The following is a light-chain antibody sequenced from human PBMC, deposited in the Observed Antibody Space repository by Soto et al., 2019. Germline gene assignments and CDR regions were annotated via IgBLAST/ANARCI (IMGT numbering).Light chain of an antibody. Sequence: ELVLTQSPGTLSLSPGERATLSCRASQSLSSSQLAWYQQKVGRAPRLLIHDASSRATGIPDRFSGSGSGTDFTLTITRLEPEDFAVYYFQQYGGSPRTFGQGTRLEI. CDR1: QSLSSSQ. CDR2: DAS. J-gene: IGKJ5*01. CDR3: QQYGGSPRT. V-gene: IGKV3-20*01.